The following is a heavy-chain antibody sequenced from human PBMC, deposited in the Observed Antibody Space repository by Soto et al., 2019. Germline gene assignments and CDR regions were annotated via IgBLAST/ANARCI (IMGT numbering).Heavy chain of an antibody. Sequence: GGSLRLSCAASGFTFSSYEMNWVRQAPGKGLEWVSYISSSGSTIYYADSVKGRFTISRDNAKNSLYLQMNSLRAEDTAVYYCARYRYYYDSSGYYDAFDIWGQGIMVTVSS. V-gene: IGHV3-48*03. J-gene: IGHJ3*02. CDR1: GFTFSSYE. D-gene: IGHD3-22*01. CDR2: ISSSGSTI. CDR3: ARYRYYYDSSGYYDAFDI.